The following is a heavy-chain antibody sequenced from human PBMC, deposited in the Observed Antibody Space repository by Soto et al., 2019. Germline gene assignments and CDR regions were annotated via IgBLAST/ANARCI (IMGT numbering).Heavy chain of an antibody. J-gene: IGHJ5*02. V-gene: IGHV4-59*08. CDR1: GGSISSYY. D-gene: IGHD2-2*01. CDR2: IYYSGST. CDR3: ARQSCSSTSCYSWVSWFDP. Sequence: SETLSLTCTVSGGSISSYYWSWIRQPPGKGLEWIGYIYYSGSTNYNPPLKSRVTISVDTSKNQFSLKLSSVTAADTAVYYCARQSCSSTSCYSWVSWFDPWGQGTLVTVSS.